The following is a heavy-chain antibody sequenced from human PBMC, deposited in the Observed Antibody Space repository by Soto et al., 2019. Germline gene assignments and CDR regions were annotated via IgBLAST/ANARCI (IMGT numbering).Heavy chain of an antibody. V-gene: IGHV4-39*01. CDR2: ISYSGST. Sequence: QLQLQESGPGLVKPSETLSLTCTVSGGSIITGTYYWGWIRQPPGKGLEWIGTISYSGSTYYNPSLKSRVTISVDTSKNQFSLKLPSVTAADTAVYYCARSPLSVYDACDIWGQGTMVTVSS. J-gene: IGHJ3*02. CDR1: GGSIITGTYY. CDR3: ARSPLSVYDACDI.